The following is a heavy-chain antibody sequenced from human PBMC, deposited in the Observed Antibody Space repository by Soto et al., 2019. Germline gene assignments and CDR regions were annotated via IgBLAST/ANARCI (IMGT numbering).Heavy chain of an antibody. D-gene: IGHD2-2*01. J-gene: IGHJ5*01. V-gene: IGHV6-1*01. Sequence: PSQTLSLTCAISGDSVSNKSAAWNWIRQSPSRGLEWLGRTYYTSRWYNDYAVSVMGRITIDPDTSRNQFSLQLNSVTHDDTAVYYCARDRSPGSTRWYDCWGQGALVTVSS. CDR3: ARDRSPGSTRWYDC. CDR1: GDSVSNKSAA. CDR2: TYYTSRWYN.